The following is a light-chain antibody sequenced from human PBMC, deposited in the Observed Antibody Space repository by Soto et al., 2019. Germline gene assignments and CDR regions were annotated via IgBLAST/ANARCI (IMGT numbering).Light chain of an antibody. CDR3: CSYAGSSTWV. J-gene: IGLJ3*02. CDR2: EGS. V-gene: IGLV2-23*01. CDR1: KNDIGSYRF. Sequence: QSALTQPPSAAGSPGQSVTISCIGTKNDIGSYRFVSWYQQHPGEAPKLMISEGSKRPSGTSNRFSGSKSGNTASLRISGLQAEDEADYYCCSYAGSSTWVFGGGTKLTVL.